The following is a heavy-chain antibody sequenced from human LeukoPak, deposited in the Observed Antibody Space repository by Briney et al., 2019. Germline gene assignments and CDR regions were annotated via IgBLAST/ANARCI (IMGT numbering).Heavy chain of an antibody. CDR2: IYHSGST. Sequence: SETLSLTCTVSGYSISSGYYWGWIRQPPGKGLEWIGSIYHSGSTYYNPSLKSRVTISVDTSKNQFSLKLSSVTAADTAVYYCARDRGSYYVHDAFDIWGQGTIVTVSS. CDR3: ARDRGSYYVHDAFDI. D-gene: IGHD1-26*01. J-gene: IGHJ3*02. CDR1: GYSISSGYY. V-gene: IGHV4-38-2*02.